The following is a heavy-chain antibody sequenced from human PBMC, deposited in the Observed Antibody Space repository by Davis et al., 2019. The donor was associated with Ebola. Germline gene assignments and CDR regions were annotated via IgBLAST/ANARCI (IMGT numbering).Heavy chain of an antibody. CDR3: ARKRLGDFDY. CDR1: GFNFSSYW. Sequence: GESLKISCAASGFNFSSYWMHWVRQAPGKGLVWVSRINSDGSSTSYADSVKGRFTISRDNAKNTLYLQMNSLRAEDTAVYYCARKRLGDFDYWGQGTLVTVSS. D-gene: IGHD3-16*01. J-gene: IGHJ4*02. CDR2: INSDGSST. V-gene: IGHV3-74*01.